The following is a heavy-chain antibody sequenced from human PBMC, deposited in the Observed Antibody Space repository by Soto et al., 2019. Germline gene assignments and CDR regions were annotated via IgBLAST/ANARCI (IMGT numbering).Heavy chain of an antibody. D-gene: IGHD3-22*01. CDR1: GFTFSNYA. Sequence: QVQLVESGGGVVQPGRSLRVSCAASGFTFSNYAMHWVRQAPGKGLEWVAVISYDGSNQFYADSVKGRFTISRDSSKSTLYLQMNNLRDEDTAVYCCARDRVYYYDSSGYYNFDYWGQGTLVTVSS. CDR3: ARDRVYYYDSSGYYNFDY. V-gene: IGHV3-30-3*01. CDR2: ISYDGSNQ. J-gene: IGHJ4*02.